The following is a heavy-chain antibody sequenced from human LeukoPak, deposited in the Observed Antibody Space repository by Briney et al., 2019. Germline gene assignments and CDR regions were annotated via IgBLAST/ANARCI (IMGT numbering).Heavy chain of an antibody. D-gene: IGHD6-13*01. V-gene: IGHV3-33*06. Sequence: PGGSLRLSCAASGFTFSSCGMHWVRKAPGKGLEWVAVIWYDGSNKYYADSVKGRFPISRDNSKNTLYLQMNSLRAEDTAVYYCAKDLYSSWLDYWGQGTLVTVSS. CDR2: IWYDGSNK. CDR1: GFTFSSCG. CDR3: AKDLYSSWLDY. J-gene: IGHJ4*02.